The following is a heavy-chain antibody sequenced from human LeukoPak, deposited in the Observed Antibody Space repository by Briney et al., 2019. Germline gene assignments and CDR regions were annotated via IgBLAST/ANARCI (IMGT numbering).Heavy chain of an antibody. CDR1: GGSISSYY. CDR3: ARSTGTTPVTWYFDL. CDR2: IYYSGST. D-gene: IGHD1-7*01. V-gene: IGHV4-59*08. J-gene: IGHJ2*01. Sequence: SETLSLTCTVSGGSISSYYWSWIRQPPGKGLEWIGYIYYSGSTNYNPSLKSRVTISVDTSKSQFSLKLSSVTAADTAVYYCARSTGTTPVTWYFDLWGRGTLVTVSS.